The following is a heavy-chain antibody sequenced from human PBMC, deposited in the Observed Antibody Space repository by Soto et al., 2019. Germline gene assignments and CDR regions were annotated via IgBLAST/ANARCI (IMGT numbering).Heavy chain of an antibody. J-gene: IGHJ5*02. CDR3: ARVWFGESSWFDP. Sequence: PSETLSLTCTVSGGSISSSSYYWGWIRQPPGKGLEWIGYICHSGNTYYNPSLKSRVTTSLDRSKNQFSLNLSSVTAADTAVYYCARVWFGESSWFDPWGQGTLVTVSS. CDR1: GGSISSSSYY. D-gene: IGHD3-10*01. V-gene: IGHV4-39*07. CDR2: ICHSGNT.